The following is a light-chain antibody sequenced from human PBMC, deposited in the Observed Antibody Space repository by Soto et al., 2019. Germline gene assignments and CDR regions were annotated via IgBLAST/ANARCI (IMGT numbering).Light chain of an antibody. Sequence: DIVMTQSPDSLAVSPGERATINCKSSQSVLYSSNNKNYLAWYQQKPGQPPKLLIYWASTRESGVPDRFTGSGSGTDVSLTISSLQAGDGAVYYCRQYYSARFSVGPGTKVDIK. CDR3: RQYYSARFS. CDR1: QSVLYSSNNKNY. CDR2: WAS. J-gene: IGKJ3*01. V-gene: IGKV4-1*01.